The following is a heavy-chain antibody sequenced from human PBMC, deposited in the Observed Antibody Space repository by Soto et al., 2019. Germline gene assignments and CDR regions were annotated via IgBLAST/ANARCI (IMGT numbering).Heavy chain of an antibody. J-gene: IGHJ5*02. CDR3: ARVVLEYCGGDCYGHWFDP. CDR2: IIPIFGTA. D-gene: IGHD2-21*02. Sequence: SVKVSCKASGGTFSSYAISWVRQAPGQGLEWMGGIIPIFGTANYAQKFQGRVTITADESTSTAYMELSSLRSEETAVYYCARVVLEYCGGDCYGHWFDPWGQGNLVPVSS. CDR1: GGTFSSYA. V-gene: IGHV1-69*13.